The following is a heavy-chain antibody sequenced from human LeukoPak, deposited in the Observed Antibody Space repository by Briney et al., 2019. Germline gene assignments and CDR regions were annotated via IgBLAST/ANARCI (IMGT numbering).Heavy chain of an antibody. CDR2: ISSSSSYI. V-gene: IGHV3-21*01. CDR3: ARGSVTTLH. Sequence: GGSLRLSCAASGFTFGSYSMNWVRQAPGKGLEWVSSISSSSSYIYYADSVKGRFTISRDNAKNSLYLQMNSLRAEDTAVCYCARGSVTTLHWGQGTLVTVSS. CDR1: GFTFGSYS. J-gene: IGHJ4*02. D-gene: IGHD4-11*01.